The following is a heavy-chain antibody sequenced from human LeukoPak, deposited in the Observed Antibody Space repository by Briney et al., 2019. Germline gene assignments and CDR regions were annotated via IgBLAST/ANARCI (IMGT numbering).Heavy chain of an antibody. Sequence: GESLRISCKGSGYSFTSYWISWVRQMPGKGLEWMGRIDPSDSYTNYSPSFQGHVTISADKSISTAYLQWSSLKASDTAMYYCARSIGYCSSTGCPNWFDPWGQGTLVTVSS. CDR1: GYSFTSYW. CDR2: IDPSDSYT. CDR3: ARSIGYCSSTGCPNWFDP. D-gene: IGHD2-2*01. J-gene: IGHJ5*02. V-gene: IGHV5-10-1*01.